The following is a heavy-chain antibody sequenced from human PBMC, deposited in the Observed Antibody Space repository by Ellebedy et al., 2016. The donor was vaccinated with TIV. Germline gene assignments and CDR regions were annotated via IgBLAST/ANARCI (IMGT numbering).Heavy chain of an antibody. J-gene: IGHJ4*02. CDR1: GFTFSSYS. CDR3: ARDRDYYDSSGHDCCVDS. D-gene: IGHD3-22*01. Sequence: PGGSLRLSCAASGFTFSSYSMNWVRQAPGKGLEWVSSITSSSRYRFYADSVKGRFTISRDNAKNSLYLQMNSLRAEDTAVYYCARDRDYYDSSGHDCCVDSWGQGTLVTVSS. CDR2: ITSSSRYR. V-gene: IGHV3-21*01.